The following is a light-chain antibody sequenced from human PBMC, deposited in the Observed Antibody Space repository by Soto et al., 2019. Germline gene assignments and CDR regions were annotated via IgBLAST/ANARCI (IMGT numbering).Light chain of an antibody. CDR3: MQGTHWPPIT. CDR2: KVS. CDR1: HSLAFSDGNTY. V-gene: IGKV2-30*01. J-gene: IGKJ5*01. Sequence: DVLMTQSPLSLPVTLGQPASISCSSSHSLAFSDGNTYLNWFQQRPGQSPRRLIYKVSNRDSGVPDRFSGSGSGTDFTLKISRVEADDVGVYYCMQGTHWPPITFGQGTRLEIK.